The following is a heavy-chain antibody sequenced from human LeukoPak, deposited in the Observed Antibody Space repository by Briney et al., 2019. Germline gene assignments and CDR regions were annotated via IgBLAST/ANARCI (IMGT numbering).Heavy chain of an antibody. CDR1: GGTFSSYA. CDR3: ARGWLAETTVVTPYNY. CDR2: IIPIFGTA. Sequence: AASVKVSCKASGGTFSSYAISWVRQAPGQGLEWMGGIIPIFGTASYAQKFQGRVTITADESTSTAYMELSSLRSEDTAVYYCARGWLAETTVVTPYNYWGQGTLVTVSS. D-gene: IGHD4-23*01. V-gene: IGHV1-69*13. J-gene: IGHJ4*02.